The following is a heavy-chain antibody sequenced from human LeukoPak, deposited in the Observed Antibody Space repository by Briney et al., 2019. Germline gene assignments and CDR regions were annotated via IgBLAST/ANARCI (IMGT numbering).Heavy chain of an antibody. V-gene: IGHV1-2*02. CDR3: ARGPSRYSSSRYYYYYYMDV. Sequence: ASVKASCKASGYTFTGYYMHWVRQAPGQGLEWMGWINPNSGGTNYAQKFQGRVTMTRDTSISTAYMELSRLRSDDTAVYYCARGPSRYSSSRYYYYYYMDVWGKGTTVTISS. CDR1: GYTFTGYY. D-gene: IGHD6-13*01. J-gene: IGHJ6*03. CDR2: INPNSGGT.